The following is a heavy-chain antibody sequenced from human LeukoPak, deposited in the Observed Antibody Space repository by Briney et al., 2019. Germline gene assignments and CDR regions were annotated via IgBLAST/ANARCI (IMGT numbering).Heavy chain of an antibody. CDR2: INPNSGGT. Sequence: GASVKVSCKASGYTFTGYYMHWVRQAPGQGLEWMGWINPNSGGTNYAQKFQGRVTMTRDTSISTAYMELSRLKSDDTAVYYCARDYDILTGGDPWGQGTLVTVSS. CDR1: GYTFTGYY. D-gene: IGHD3-9*01. CDR3: ARDYDILTGGDP. V-gene: IGHV1-2*02. J-gene: IGHJ5*02.